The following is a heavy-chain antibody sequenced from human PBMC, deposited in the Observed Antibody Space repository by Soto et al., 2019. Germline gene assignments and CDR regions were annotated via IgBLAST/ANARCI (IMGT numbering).Heavy chain of an antibody. V-gene: IGHV3-23*01. D-gene: IGHD3-3*01. CDR1: GGFTFSGYA. Sequence: GGSLRLSCAASGGFTFSGYAMSWVRQAPGKGLEWVSSISSSGANTYYPDSVKGRFTISRDNSKNTLYLQMNNLRAEDTAVYYCADGGEWSFNFVYWGQGTLVTVSS. J-gene: IGHJ4*02. CDR2: ISSSGANT. CDR3: ADGGEWSFNFVY.